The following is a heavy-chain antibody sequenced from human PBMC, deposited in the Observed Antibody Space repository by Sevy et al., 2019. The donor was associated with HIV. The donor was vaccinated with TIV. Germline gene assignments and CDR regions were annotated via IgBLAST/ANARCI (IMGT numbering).Heavy chain of an antibody. J-gene: IGHJ3*02. Sequence: GGSLRLSCAASGFTFSSYTMTWVRQAPGKGLEWVSSLTYNDKTFYEDSVKGRFTISRDTSKNTFYLQMNSLRAEDTAVYYCGKALTIGWEKDAFNIWGQGTTVTVSS. CDR1: GFTFSSYT. D-gene: IGHD1-26*01. CDR3: GKALTIGWEKDAFNI. V-gene: IGHV3-23*01. CDR2: LTYNDKT.